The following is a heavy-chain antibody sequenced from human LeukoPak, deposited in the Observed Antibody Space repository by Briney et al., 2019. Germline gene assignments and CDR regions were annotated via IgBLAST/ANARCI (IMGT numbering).Heavy chain of an antibody. D-gene: IGHD3-9*01. V-gene: IGHV3-11*01. J-gene: IGHJ5*02. CDR1: GFTFSDYY. Sequence: GGSLRLSCAASGFTFSDYYMSWIRQAPGKGLEWVSYISSSGSTIYYADSVKGRFTISRDNAKNSLYLQMNSLRAEDTAVYYCARGATNLRYFDWFPYWFDPWGQGTLVTVSS. CDR2: ISSSGSTI. CDR3: ARGATNLRYFDWFPYWFDP.